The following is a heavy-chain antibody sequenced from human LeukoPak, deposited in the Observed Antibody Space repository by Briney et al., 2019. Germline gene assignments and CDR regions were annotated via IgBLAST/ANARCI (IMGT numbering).Heavy chain of an antibody. D-gene: IGHD6-13*01. Sequence: GGSLRLSCAASGFTFSSYAMSWVRQAPGKGLEWVSYISSSGSTIYYADSVKGRFTISRDNAKNSLYLQMNSLRAEDTAVYYCARTQQLDDAFDIWGQGTMVTVSS. CDR1: GFTFSSYA. J-gene: IGHJ3*02. V-gene: IGHV3-48*04. CDR2: ISSSGSTI. CDR3: ARTQQLDDAFDI.